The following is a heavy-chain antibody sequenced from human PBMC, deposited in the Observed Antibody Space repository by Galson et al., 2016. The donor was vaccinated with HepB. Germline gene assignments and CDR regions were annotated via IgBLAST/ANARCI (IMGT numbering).Heavy chain of an antibody. J-gene: IGHJ4*02. CDR1: GFSLTAHGEG. CDR2: IHGNDDR. CDR3: AHLSPYGPRDFDY. V-gene: IGHV2-5*01. Sequence: PALVKPTQTLTLTCTFSGFSLTAHGEGVGWIRQPPGKPLEWLALIHGNDDRSYSPSLRSSLTITKDTSENQVVLKVTTMAPVDTATSYCAHLSPYGPRDFDYWGQGTLVTVSS. D-gene: IGHD4-17*01.